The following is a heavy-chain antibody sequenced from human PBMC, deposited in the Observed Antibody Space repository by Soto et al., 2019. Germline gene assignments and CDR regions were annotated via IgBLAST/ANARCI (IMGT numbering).Heavy chain of an antibody. CDR3: RIVGATGYYYGMDV. CDR1: GFTFSGSA. D-gene: IGHD1-26*01. Sequence: LRLSCAASGFTFSGSAMHWVRQASGKGLEWVGRIRSKANSYATAYAASVKGRFTISRDDSKNTAYLQMNSLKTEDTAVYYCRIVGATGYYYGMDVWGQGTTVTV. CDR2: IRSKANSYAT. V-gene: IGHV3-73*01. J-gene: IGHJ6*02.